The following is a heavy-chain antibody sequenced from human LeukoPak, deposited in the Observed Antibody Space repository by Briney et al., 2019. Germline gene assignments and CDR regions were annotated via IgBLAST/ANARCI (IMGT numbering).Heavy chain of an antibody. Sequence: GGSLRLSCAASGFTFSDYEMNWVRQAPGKGLEQVSYISSSSSTIYYADSVKGRFTISRDNAKNSLYLQMNSLRDEDTAVYYCARGGSYSGSYYDYWGQGTLVTVSS. V-gene: IGHV3-48*02. CDR1: GFTFSDYE. J-gene: IGHJ4*02. CDR3: ARGGSYSGSYYDY. D-gene: IGHD1-26*01. CDR2: ISSSSSTI.